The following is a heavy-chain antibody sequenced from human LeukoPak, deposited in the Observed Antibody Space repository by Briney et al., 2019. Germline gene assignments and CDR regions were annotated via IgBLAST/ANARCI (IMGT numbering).Heavy chain of an antibody. CDR2: IYYSGST. CDR3: ARAGLMGAVATGVFQH. J-gene: IGHJ1*01. V-gene: IGHV4-4*02. D-gene: IGHD6-19*01. Sequence: SKTLSLTCAVSGGSISSSNWWSWVRQPPGKGLEWIGYIYYSGSTNYNPSLKSRVTISVDTSKNQFSLKLSSVTAADTAVYYCARAGLMGAVATGVFQHWGQGTLVTVSS. CDR1: GGSISSSNW.